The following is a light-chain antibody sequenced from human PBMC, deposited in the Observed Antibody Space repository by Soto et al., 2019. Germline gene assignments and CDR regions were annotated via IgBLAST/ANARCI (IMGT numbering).Light chain of an antibody. Sequence: DIQMTQSPSSVSASVGDRVTITCRASQYISNWLAWYQQKPGEAPKLLIYAASSLVNGVPSRFSGSGSGTNFTLTITRLEPEDFAVYYCHQYGSSPLIFXGGTKADIK. CDR2: AAS. CDR1: QYISNW. J-gene: IGKJ4*01. CDR3: HQYGSSPLI. V-gene: IGKV1-12*01.